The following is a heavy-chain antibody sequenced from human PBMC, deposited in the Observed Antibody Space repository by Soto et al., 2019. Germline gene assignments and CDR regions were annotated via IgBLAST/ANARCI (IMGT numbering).Heavy chain of an antibody. CDR3: ARESSIAARRRRNWFDP. CDR1: GYTFTGYY. CDR2: INPNSGGT. Sequence: PWASVKVSCKASGYTFTGYYMHWVRQAPGQGLEWMGWINPNSGGTNYAQKFQGRVTMTRDTSISTAYMELSRLRSDDTAVYYCARESSIAARRRRNWFDPWGQGTLVTVSS. J-gene: IGHJ5*02. V-gene: IGHV1-2*02. D-gene: IGHD6-6*01.